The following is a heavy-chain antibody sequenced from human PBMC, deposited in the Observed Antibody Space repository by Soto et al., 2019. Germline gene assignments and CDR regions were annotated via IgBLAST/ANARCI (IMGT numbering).Heavy chain of an antibody. CDR3: AREVRGSGTHFLDY. CDR1: DGSISSGGYY. Sequence: SETLSLTCTVSDGSISSGGYYWSWIRQHPGKGLEWIGCIYYTGSTYHNPSLKSRLTISVDTSKNQFSLKLYSVTAADTAIYFCAREVRGSGTHFLDYWGQGTQVTVSS. D-gene: IGHD3-10*01. J-gene: IGHJ4*02. V-gene: IGHV4-39*02. CDR2: IYYTGST.